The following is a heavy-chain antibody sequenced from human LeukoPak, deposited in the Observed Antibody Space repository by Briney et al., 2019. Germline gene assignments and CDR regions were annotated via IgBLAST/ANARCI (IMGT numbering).Heavy chain of an antibody. CDR3: ATEVSLASLVPSVGARVMDV. CDR2: ISAYNGNT. Sequence: GASVKVSCKASGYTFTSYGISWVRQAPGQGLEWMGWISAYNGNTNYAQKLQGRVTMTEDTSTDTAYMELSSLRSEDTAVYYCATEVSLASLVPSVGARVMDVWGKGTTVTVSS. V-gene: IGHV1-18*01. CDR1: GYTFTSYG. D-gene: IGHD1-26*01. J-gene: IGHJ6*03.